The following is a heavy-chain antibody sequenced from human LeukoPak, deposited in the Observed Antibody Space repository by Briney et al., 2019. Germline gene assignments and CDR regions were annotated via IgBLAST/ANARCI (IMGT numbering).Heavy chain of an antibody. V-gene: IGHV3-23*01. Sequence: GGSLRLSCAASGFSFSSYAMSWVRQAPGKGLEWVSDISGSGGSTYYADSVKGRFTISRDNSKNTLYLQMNSLRAEDTAIYYCAKVSTYYYGSGSYYPPGYFDYWGQGTLVTVSS. CDR1: GFSFSSYA. D-gene: IGHD3-10*01. J-gene: IGHJ4*02. CDR3: AKVSTYYYGSGSYYPPGYFDY. CDR2: ISGSGGST.